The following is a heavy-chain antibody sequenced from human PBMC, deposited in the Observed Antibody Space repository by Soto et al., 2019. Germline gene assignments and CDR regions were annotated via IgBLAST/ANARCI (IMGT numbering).Heavy chain of an antibody. CDR2: MNPNSGNT. D-gene: IGHD2-15*01. CDR3: ARGSKGAVVADYDYSYMDV. Sequence: ASVKVSCKASGYTFTSYDINWVRQATGQGLEWMGWMNPNSGNTGYAQKFQGRVTMTRNTSISTAYMELSSLRSEDTAVYYCARGSKGAVVADYDYSYMDVSRKWTSDTVSS. J-gene: IGHJ6*03. V-gene: IGHV1-8*01. CDR1: GYTFTSYD.